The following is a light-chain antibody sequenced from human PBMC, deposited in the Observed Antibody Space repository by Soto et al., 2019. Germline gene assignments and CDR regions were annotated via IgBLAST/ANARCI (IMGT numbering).Light chain of an antibody. CDR3: SSYTSSSTHYV. J-gene: IGLJ1*01. CDR2: DVS. V-gene: IGLV2-14*01. CDR1: SSDVDGYNY. Sequence: QSVLTQPASVSGSPGQSITISCTGTSSDVDGYNYVSWYQQHPGKAPKLMIYDVSNRPSGVSNRFSGSKSGNTASLTISGLQAEDEADYYCSSYTSSSTHYVFGTGTKVTVL.